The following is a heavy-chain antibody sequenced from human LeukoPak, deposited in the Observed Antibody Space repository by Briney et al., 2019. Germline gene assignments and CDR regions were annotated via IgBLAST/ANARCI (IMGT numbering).Heavy chain of an antibody. CDR3: SRSRTNSKFDY. D-gene: IGHD4-23*01. CDR1: GYTFTSYY. J-gene: IGHJ4*02. V-gene: IGHV1-2*02. CDR2: INPNSGGT. Sequence: ASVKVSCKASGYTFTSYYMHWVRQAPGQGLEWMGWINPNSGGTNYAQKFQGRITMTRDTSISTAYMELSRLRSDDTAVYYCSRSRTNSKFDYWGQGTLVTVSS.